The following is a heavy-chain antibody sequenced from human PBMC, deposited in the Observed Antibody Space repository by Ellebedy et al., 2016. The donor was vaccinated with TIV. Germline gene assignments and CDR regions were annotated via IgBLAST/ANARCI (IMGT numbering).Heavy chain of an antibody. CDR2: IYHTGNT. CDR1: GGSVSSGGYF. J-gene: IGHJ6*02. CDR3: ARESYDILTGYSSGMDV. D-gene: IGHD3-9*01. Sequence: PSETLSLTRTVSGGSVSSGGYFWSWIRQSPGKGLEWIGYIYHTGNTNYSPSLKSRVTISMDTSKNYFSLKLASVTAADTAVYYCARESYDILTGYSSGMDVWGQGTTVTVSS. V-gene: IGHV4-61*03.